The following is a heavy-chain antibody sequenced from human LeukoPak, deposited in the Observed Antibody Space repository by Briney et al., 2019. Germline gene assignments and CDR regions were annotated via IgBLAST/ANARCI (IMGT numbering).Heavy chain of an antibody. CDR1: GYSFTTYW. D-gene: IGHD3-22*01. Sequence: GESLKISCKGSGYSFTTYWSGWVRQMPGKGLEWMGIIYPGDADTRYSPSFQGQVTISADQSIIAAYLQWSSLKASDTDLYYCARRVDHSSGTFDSWGPGTLVTVSS. V-gene: IGHV5-51*01. CDR3: ARRVDHSSGTFDS. J-gene: IGHJ4*02. CDR2: IYPGDADT.